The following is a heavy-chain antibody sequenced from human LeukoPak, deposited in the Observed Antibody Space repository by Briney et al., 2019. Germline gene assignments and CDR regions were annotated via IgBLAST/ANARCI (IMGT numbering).Heavy chain of an antibody. CDR1: GFTFNNFA. CDR2: ISGLGDSM. J-gene: IGHJ4*01. V-gene: IGHV3-23*01. Sequence: GGSLRLSCAASGFTFNNFAMNWVRHAPRKGLEWVSAISGLGDSMYSADSVKGRFTISRDNSKNTLYLQMSSLRADDTAVYYCAKGGSVFWSVYADHWGQGTLVTVSS. D-gene: IGHD3-3*01. CDR3: AKGGSVFWSVYADH.